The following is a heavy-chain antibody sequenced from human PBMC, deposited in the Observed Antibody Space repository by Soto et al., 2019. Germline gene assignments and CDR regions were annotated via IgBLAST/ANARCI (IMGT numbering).Heavy chain of an antibody. CDR3: ARDSSPYCYGSGSPNYYGMDV. J-gene: IGHJ6*02. CDR1: GYTFTIYY. CDR2: MNPNSGNT. Sequence: ASVKVSCKASGYTFTIYYINWVRQATGQGLEWMGWMNPNSGNTGYAQKFQGRVTMTRNTSISTAYMELSRLRSDDTAVYYCARDSSPYCYGSGSPNYYGMDVWGQGTRFTVSS. D-gene: IGHD3-10*01. V-gene: IGHV1-8*01.